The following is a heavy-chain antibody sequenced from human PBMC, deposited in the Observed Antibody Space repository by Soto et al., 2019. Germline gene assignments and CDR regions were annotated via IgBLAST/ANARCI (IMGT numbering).Heavy chain of an antibody. D-gene: IGHD6-19*01. CDR1: GGSISSSTYY. Sequence: PSETLSLTCTVSGGSISSSTYYWGWMRQPPGKGLEWIASFFIGGNTYYNPSLKSRVTISVDRSKNQFSLKLSSVTAEDTAVYYCARVDYSSGWYYFDQWGQGTLVTVS. CDR3: ARVDYSSGWYYFDQ. J-gene: IGHJ4*02. CDR2: FFIGGNT. V-gene: IGHV4-39*07.